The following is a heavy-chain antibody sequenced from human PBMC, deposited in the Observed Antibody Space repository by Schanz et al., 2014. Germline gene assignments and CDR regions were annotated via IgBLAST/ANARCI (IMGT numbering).Heavy chain of an antibody. CDR2: IYPLGNT. CDR1: GGRTEDRGWG. J-gene: IGHJ5*02. CDR3: ARAVGGNSALEWWDP. V-gene: IGHV4-31*02. D-gene: IGHD2-15*01. Sequence: VKREESGKRLGKKGKTLTRKGTVKGGRTEDRGWGGSGKRQQPVNALSWIGYIYPLGNTYFKPSRQSRLAMSVDTAKNQFSLSLSSATAADTAVYYCARAVGGNSALEWWDPWGQGTLGTVSS.